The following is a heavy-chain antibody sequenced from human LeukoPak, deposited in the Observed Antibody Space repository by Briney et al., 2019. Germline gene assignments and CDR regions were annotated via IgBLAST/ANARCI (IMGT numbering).Heavy chain of an antibody. V-gene: IGHV3-74*01. CDR1: GFTFSSYW. CDR2: INSDGSST. D-gene: IGHD3-10*01. Sequence: PGGFLRLSCAASGFTFSSYWMHWVRQAPGKGLVWVSRINSDGSSTSYADSVKGRFTISRDNAKNTQYLQMNSLRAEDTAVYYCARRSKDYGSGSYYNVYEGFDYWGQGTLVTVSS. CDR3: ARRSKDYGSGSYYNVYEGFDY. J-gene: IGHJ4*02.